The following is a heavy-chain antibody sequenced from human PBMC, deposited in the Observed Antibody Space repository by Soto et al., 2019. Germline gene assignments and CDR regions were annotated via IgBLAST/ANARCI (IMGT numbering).Heavy chain of an antibody. V-gene: IGHV5-51*01. J-gene: IGHJ3*02. Sequence: GESLKISCKGSGYSFTSYWIGWVRQMPGKGLEWMGIIYPGGSDTRYSPSFQGQVTISADKSISTAYLQWSSLKASDTAMYYCARLYYYDSSGYRDAFDIWGQGTMVTVSS. CDR1: GYSFTSYW. D-gene: IGHD3-22*01. CDR3: ARLYYYDSSGYRDAFDI. CDR2: IYPGGSDT.